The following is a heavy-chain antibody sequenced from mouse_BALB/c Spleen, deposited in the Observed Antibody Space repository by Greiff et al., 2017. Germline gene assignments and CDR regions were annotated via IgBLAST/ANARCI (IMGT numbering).Heavy chain of an antibody. CDR1: GYTFTSYN. Sequence: QVQLQQPGAELVKPGASVKMSCKASGYTFTSYNMHWVKQTPGQGLEWIGAIYPGNGDTSYNQKFKGKATLTADKSSSTAYMQLSSLTSEDSAVYYCARFNGNYVFVDYWGQGTSVTVSS. D-gene: IGHD2-1*01. V-gene: IGHV1-12*01. CDR3: ARFNGNYVFVDY. CDR2: IYPGNGDT. J-gene: IGHJ4*01.